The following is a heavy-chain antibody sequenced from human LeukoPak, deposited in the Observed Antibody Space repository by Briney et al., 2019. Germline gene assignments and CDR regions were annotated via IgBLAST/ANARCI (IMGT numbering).Heavy chain of an antibody. D-gene: IGHD6-19*01. CDR2: ISGSGGST. CDR1: GFTFSSYA. Sequence: GGSLRLSCAASGFTFSSYAMSWVRQAPGKGLEWVSAISGSGGSTYYADSVKGRFTISRDNSKNTLYLQMHSLRAEDTAVYYCAKGMEQWLVTELDYWGQGTLVTVSS. J-gene: IGHJ4*02. V-gene: IGHV3-23*01. CDR3: AKGMEQWLVTELDY.